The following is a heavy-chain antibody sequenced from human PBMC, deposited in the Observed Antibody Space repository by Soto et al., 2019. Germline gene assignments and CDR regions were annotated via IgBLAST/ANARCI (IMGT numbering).Heavy chain of an antibody. CDR1: GYTFTSYA. Sequence: ASVKVSCKASGYTFTSYAMHWVRQAPGQRLEWMGWINAGNGNTKYSQKFQGRVTITRDASASTAYMELSSLRSEDTAVYYCARTSVWEIRSPFDYWGQGTLVTVPQ. V-gene: IGHV1-3*01. D-gene: IGHD1-26*01. CDR2: INAGNGNT. CDR3: ARTSVWEIRSPFDY. J-gene: IGHJ4*02.